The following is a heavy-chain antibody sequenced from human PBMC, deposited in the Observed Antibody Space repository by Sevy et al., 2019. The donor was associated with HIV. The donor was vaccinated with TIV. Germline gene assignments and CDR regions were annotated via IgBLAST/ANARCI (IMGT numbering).Heavy chain of an antibody. Sequence: GGSLRLSCAASGFTFDSYAMHWVRQVAGKGLEWVSTISGSGYPTYYAYSVKGRFIISRDTSRNTLSLQMNSLRVEDSAVYFCAKDRVTVFGVVVSVDSWGQGTLVTVSS. J-gene: IGHJ4*02. CDR3: AKDRVTVFGVVVSVDS. CDR1: GFTFDSYA. D-gene: IGHD3-3*01. V-gene: IGHV3-23*01. CDR2: ISGSGYPT.